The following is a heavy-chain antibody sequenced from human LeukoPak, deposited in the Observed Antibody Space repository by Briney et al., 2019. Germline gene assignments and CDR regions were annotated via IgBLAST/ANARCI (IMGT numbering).Heavy chain of an antibody. J-gene: IGHJ6*03. V-gene: IGHV1-69*05. Sequence: SVKVSCKASGGTFSSYAISWVRQAPGQGLEWMGGIIPIFGTANYAQKFQGRATITTDESTSTAYMELSSRSSDDTAVYYFSRDLQGAVEFWSPEDSDYSDVWGRGTAVTVSS. CDR1: GGTFSSYA. D-gene: IGHD3-3*01. CDR2: IIPIFGTA. CDR3: SRDLQGAVEFWSPEDSDYSDV.